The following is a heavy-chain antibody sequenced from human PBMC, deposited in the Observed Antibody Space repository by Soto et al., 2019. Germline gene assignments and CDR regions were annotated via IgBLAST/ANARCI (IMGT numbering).Heavy chain of an antibody. CDR2: INPNGGVT. V-gene: IGHV1-2*04. J-gene: IGHJ6*03. Sequence: QVQLVQSGAEVKKPGASVTVSCRSSGDTFNDYYIHWVRQAPGQGLEWMGWINPNGGVTKYAQKFQGWVTMTRDTSIRTVYMQLSRLRSDDTAVYYCAGESGGATAPLDYYYFYMDVWGTGTTVTVSS. CDR3: AGESGGATAPLDYYYFYMDV. CDR1: GDTFNDYY. D-gene: IGHD5-12*01.